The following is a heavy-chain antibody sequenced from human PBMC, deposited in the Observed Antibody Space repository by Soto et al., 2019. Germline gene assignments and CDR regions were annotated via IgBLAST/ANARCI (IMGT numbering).Heavy chain of an antibody. J-gene: IGHJ4*02. CDR3: ARGREQQLVPDY. D-gene: IGHD6-13*01. CDR2: INHSGST. V-gene: IGHV4-34*01. Sequence: QVQLQQWGAGLLKPSETLSLTCAVYGGSFSGYYWSWIRQPPGKGLEWIGEINHSGSTNYNPSLKSRVTISVDTSKNQFSLKLSSVTAADTAVYYCARGREQQLVPDYWGQGTLVTVSS. CDR1: GGSFSGYY.